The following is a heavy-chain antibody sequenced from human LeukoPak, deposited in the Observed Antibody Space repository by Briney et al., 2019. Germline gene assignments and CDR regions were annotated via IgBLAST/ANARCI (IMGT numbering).Heavy chain of an antibody. V-gene: IGHV5-51*01. J-gene: IGHJ5*02. CDR3: ARLPQGYAGWLDP. D-gene: IGHD5-12*01. Sequence: GESLDISWKGSGYSFTSYWIGWGRQLPGKGLEWMGIIYPGDSDNSYRPFCQGQVPISADKSITTSYLQWSSPKASDTACYSVARLPQGYAGWLDPWGQGTLVTVSS. CDR1: GYSFTSYW. CDR2: IYPGDSDN.